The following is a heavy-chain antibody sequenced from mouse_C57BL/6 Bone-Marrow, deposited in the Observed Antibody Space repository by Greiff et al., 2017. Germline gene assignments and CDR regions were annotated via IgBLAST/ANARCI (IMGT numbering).Heavy chain of an antibody. CDR2: ISYDGSN. Sequence: EVKLEESGPGLVKPSQSLSLTCSVTGYSITSGYYWNWIRQFPGNKLEWMGYISYDGSNNYNPSLKNRISITRDTSKNQFCLKLNSVATDDTATYYCTRWLLHAMDYWGQGTSVTVSS. D-gene: IGHD2-3*01. CDR1: GYSITSGYY. V-gene: IGHV3-6*01. J-gene: IGHJ4*01. CDR3: TRWLLHAMDY.